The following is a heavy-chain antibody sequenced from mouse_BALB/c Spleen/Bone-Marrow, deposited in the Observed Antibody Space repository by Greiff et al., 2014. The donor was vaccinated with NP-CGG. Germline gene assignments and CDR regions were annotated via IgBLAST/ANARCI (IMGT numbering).Heavy chain of an antibody. CDR2: IYPGGGNT. J-gene: IGHJ1*01. Sequence: VQLQESGPELVKLGASVKISCKASGYTFTDYYINWVKQKPGQGLEWIGWIYPGGGNTKYNEKFKGKATLTVDTSSSTAYMQLSSLTSEDAAVYFCARPPYYYGSSYYWYFDVWGAGTTVTVSS. CDR3: ARPPYYYGSSYYWYFDV. CDR1: GYTFTDYY. D-gene: IGHD1-1*01. V-gene: IGHV1-84*02.